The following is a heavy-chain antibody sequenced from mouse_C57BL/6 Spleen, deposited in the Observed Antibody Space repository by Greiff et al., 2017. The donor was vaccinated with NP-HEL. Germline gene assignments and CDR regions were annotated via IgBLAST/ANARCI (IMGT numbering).Heavy chain of an antibody. CDR2: IDPENGDT. Sequence: EVQLQQSGAELVRPGASVKLSCTASGFNIKDDYMHWVKQRPEQGLEWIGWIDPENGDTEYTSKFQGKATITADTSSNTAYLQLSSLTSEDTAVYYCTTEEDGDGVTWFAYWGQGTLVTVSA. CDR3: TTEEDGDGVTWFAY. CDR1: GFNIKDDY. D-gene: IGHD2-13*01. J-gene: IGHJ3*01. V-gene: IGHV14-4*01.